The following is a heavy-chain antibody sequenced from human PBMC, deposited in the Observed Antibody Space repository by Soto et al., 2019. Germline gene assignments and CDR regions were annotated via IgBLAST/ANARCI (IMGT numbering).Heavy chain of an antibody. CDR2: INPSGGST. CDR3: AIFSGWRTASFFHY. Sequence: ASVKVSCKASGYTFTSYYMHWVRQAPGQGLEWMGIINPSGGSTSYAQKFQGRVTMTGDTSTSTVYMELSSLRSEDTAVYYCAIFSGWRTASFFHYSGQGPLVTLSS. CDR1: GYTFTSYY. V-gene: IGHV1-46*01. D-gene: IGHD3-9*01. J-gene: IGHJ4*02.